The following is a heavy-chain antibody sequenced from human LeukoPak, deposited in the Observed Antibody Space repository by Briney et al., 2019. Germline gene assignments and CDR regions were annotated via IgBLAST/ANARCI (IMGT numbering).Heavy chain of an antibody. Sequence: GGSLRLSCAASGFTFTGYGMHWVRQAPGKGLEWVAVISYDGSNKYYADSVKGRFTISRDNSKNTLYLQMNSLRAEDTAVYYCAKGTTEYSRSSPFGNWGQGTLVTVSS. CDR2: ISYDGSNK. CDR3: AKGTTEYSRSSPFGN. D-gene: IGHD6-6*01. V-gene: IGHV3-30*18. CDR1: GFTFTGYG. J-gene: IGHJ4*02.